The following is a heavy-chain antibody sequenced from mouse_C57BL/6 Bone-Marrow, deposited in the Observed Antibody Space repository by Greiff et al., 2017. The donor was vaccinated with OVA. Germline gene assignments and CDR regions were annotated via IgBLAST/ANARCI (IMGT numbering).Heavy chain of an antibody. D-gene: IGHD2-3*01. CDR3: ARTDYDGYFYAMDY. CDR1: GFSLTSYG. J-gene: IGHJ4*01. V-gene: IGHV2-2*01. CDR2: IWSGGST. Sequence: VKLMESGPGLVQPSQSLSITCTVSGFSLTSYGVHWVRQSPGKGLEWLGVIWSGGSTDYNAAFISRLSISKDNYKSQVFFKMNSLQADVTAIYYCARTDYDGYFYAMDYWGQGPSVTVSS.